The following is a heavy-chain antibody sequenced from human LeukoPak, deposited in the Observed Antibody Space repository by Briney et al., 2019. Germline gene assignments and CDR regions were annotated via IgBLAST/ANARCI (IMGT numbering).Heavy chain of an antibody. CDR3: ARESYWGSSAKGFDY. V-gene: IGHV3-7*01. Sequence: QLGRSLRLSCAAPGFIFSDYGMHWVRQAPGKGLEWVANIKQAGSEKYYVDSVKGRFTISRDDAKNSLYLQMNSLRAEDTAVYYCARESYWGSSAKGFDYWGQGTLVTVSS. J-gene: IGHJ4*02. D-gene: IGHD7-27*01. CDR2: IKQAGSEK. CDR1: GFIFSDYG.